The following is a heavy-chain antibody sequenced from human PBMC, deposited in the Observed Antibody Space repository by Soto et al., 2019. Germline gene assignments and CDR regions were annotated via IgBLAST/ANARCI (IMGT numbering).Heavy chain of an antibody. Sequence: PWGSLTLSGAASAFPFIGYIRNWVRQAPGKGLEWVSSISSSSSYIYYADSVKGRFTISRDNAKNSLYLQMNSLRAEDTAVYYCARAPRLQHWGQGTLVTVS. J-gene: IGHJ1*01. CDR3: ARAPRLQH. V-gene: IGHV3-21*01. CDR1: AFPFIGYI. CDR2: ISSSSSYI.